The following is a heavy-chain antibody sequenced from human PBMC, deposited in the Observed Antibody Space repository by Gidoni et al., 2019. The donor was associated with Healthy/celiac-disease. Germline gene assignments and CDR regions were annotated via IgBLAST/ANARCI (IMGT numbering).Heavy chain of an antibody. CDR2: ISGSGGST. J-gene: IGHJ4*02. V-gene: IGHV3-23*01. Sequence: EVQLLESGGGLVQPGGSLRLSCAASGFTFSSYAMSWVRQAPGKGLEWVSAISGSGGSTYYADSVKCRFTISRDNSKNTLYLQMNSLRAEDTAVYYCAKDHSPITMVRGVITIHPIDYWGQGTLVTVSS. CDR1: GFTFSSYA. CDR3: AKDHSPITMVRGVITIHPIDY. D-gene: IGHD3-10*01.